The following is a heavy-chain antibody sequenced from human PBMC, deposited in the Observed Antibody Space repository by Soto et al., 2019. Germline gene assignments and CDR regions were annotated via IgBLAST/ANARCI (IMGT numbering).Heavy chain of an antibody. Sequence: QVQLQESGPGLVKPSQTLSLTGTVSGGSIIDGQTYLNWIRQHPERGLEWMGYITYRGTTNYSPAPKSRILISIDTSKNQLSLRLTSVTAADTGVYYCARDAPGVAPYWGQGTLVTVSS. J-gene: IGHJ4*02. CDR3: ARDAPGVAPY. CDR1: GGSIIDGQTY. V-gene: IGHV4-31*03. D-gene: IGHD2-2*01. CDR2: ITYRGTT.